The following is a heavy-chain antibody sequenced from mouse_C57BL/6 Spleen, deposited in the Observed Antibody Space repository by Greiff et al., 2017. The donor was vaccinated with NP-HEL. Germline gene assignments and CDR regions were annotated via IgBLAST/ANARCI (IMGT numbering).Heavy chain of an antibody. CDR2: INPNYGTT. CDR3: ARTAQATAWFAY. CDR1: GYSFTDYN. Sequence: EVKLVESGPELVKPGASVKISCKASGYSFTDYNMNWVKQSNGKSLEWIGVINPNYGTTSYNQKFKGKATLTVDQSSSTAYMQLNSLTSEDSAVYYCARTAQATAWFAYWGQGTLVTVSA. D-gene: IGHD3-2*02. J-gene: IGHJ3*01. V-gene: IGHV1-39*01.